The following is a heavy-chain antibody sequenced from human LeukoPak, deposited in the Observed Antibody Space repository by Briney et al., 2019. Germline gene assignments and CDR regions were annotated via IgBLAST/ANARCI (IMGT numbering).Heavy chain of an antibody. J-gene: IGHJ4*02. D-gene: IGHD6-6*01. CDR2: ISSSSSYI. Sequence: RPGGSLRLSCAASGFTFSSYSMNWVRQAPGKGLEWVSSISSSSSYIYYADSVKGRFTISRDNAKNSLYLQMNSLRAEDTAVYYCAKEGLNIATRDFFDSWGQGTLVTVSS. CDR1: GFTFSSYS. CDR3: AKEGLNIATRDFFDS. V-gene: IGHV3-21*01.